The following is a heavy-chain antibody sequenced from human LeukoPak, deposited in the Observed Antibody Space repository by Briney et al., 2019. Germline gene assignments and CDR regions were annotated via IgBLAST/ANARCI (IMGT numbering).Heavy chain of an antibody. J-gene: IGHJ4*02. D-gene: IGHD3-10*01. V-gene: IGHV3-23*01. CDR1: GFTFDNFG. CDR3: AKVDNMVRGSIAY. Sequence: GGSLRLSCAASGFTFDNFGMTWVRQAAGKGLQWVSRISASGRSTTYAESVKGRITISRDNSKNTLFLQVNSLRDDDTAVYYCAKVDNMVRGSIAYWGQGTLVTVSS. CDR2: ISASGRST.